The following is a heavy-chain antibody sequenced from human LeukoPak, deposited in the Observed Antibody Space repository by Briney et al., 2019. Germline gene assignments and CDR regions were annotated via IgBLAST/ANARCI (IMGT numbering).Heavy chain of an antibody. Sequence: ASVKVSCKASGGTFSSYAISWMRQAPGQGLEWMGGIIPIFGTANYAQKFQGRVTITADESTSTAYMELSSLRSEDTAVYYCAGYCSSTSCSNPYNWFDPWGQGTLVTASS. CDR2: IIPIFGTA. J-gene: IGHJ5*02. CDR1: GGTFSSYA. D-gene: IGHD2-2*01. CDR3: AGYCSSTSCSNPYNWFDP. V-gene: IGHV1-69*13.